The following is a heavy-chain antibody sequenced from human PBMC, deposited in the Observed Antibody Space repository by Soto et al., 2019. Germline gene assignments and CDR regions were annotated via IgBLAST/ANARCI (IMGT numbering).Heavy chain of an antibody. D-gene: IGHD3-9*01. Sequence: QVQLVESGGGVVQPGRSLRLSCAASGFTFGDYGIHWVRQAPGKGLEWVALIWYDGSNEYYADSVKGRFTISRDNSKNTLYLQMNSLRAEDTAVYYCAAINYDIFTGYFSDYWGQGTLVTVSS. J-gene: IGHJ4*02. CDR3: AAINYDIFTGYFSDY. V-gene: IGHV3-33*01. CDR2: IWYDGSNE. CDR1: GFTFGDYG.